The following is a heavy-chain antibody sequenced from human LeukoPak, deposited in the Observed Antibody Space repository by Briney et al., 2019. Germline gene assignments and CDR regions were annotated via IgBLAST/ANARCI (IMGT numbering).Heavy chain of an antibody. CDR1: GFTVSSNY. CDR3: ARVVGYCSSTSCYTGRYYYMDV. V-gene: IGHV3-53*01. CDR2: IYSGGST. J-gene: IGHJ6*03. Sequence: PGGSLRLSCAASGFTVSSNYMSWVRQAPGKGLEWVSVIYSGGSTYYADSVKGRFTISRDNSKNTLYLQMNSLRAEDTAVYYCARVVGYCSSTSCYTGRYYYMDVWGKGTTVTVSS. D-gene: IGHD2-2*02.